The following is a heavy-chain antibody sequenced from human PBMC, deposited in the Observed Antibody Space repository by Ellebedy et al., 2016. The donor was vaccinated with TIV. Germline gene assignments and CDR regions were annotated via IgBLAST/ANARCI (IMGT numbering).Heavy chain of an antibody. D-gene: IGHD4-23*01. CDR3: ARDPVGVGPAFDV. V-gene: IGHV3-30*03. Sequence: PGGSLRLSCAASGFTFSSYDMHWVRQAPGKGLEWVALISYDANNKYYADSVKGRFTISRDNSKNTLYLQMNTLRPEDTAVYYCARDPVGVGPAFDVWGQGTMVTVSS. CDR1: GFTFSSYD. J-gene: IGHJ3*01. CDR2: ISYDANNK.